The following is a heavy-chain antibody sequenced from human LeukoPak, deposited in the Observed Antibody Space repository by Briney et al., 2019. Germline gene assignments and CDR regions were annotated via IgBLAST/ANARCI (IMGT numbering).Heavy chain of an antibody. V-gene: IGHV1-18*01. J-gene: IGHJ4*02. CDR1: GYTFTSYG. CDR2: ISAYNGNT. Sequence: ASVKVSCKASGYTFTSYGISWVRQAPGQGLEWMGWISAYNGNTNYAQKLQGRVTMSTDTSTSTAYMELRSLRSDDTAVYYCARPTRPPAYCSGGSCYVLDYWGQGTLVTVSS. D-gene: IGHD2-15*01. CDR3: ARPTRPPAYCSGGSCYVLDY.